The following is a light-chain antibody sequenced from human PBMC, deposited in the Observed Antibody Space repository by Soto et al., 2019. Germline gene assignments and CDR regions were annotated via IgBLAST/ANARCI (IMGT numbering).Light chain of an antibody. V-gene: IGKV1-5*01. CDR3: QQYNSYSSYT. CDR1: QSISSW. Sequence: DIQMTQSPSTLSASVGDRVTITCRASQSISSWLAWYQQKPGKAPKLLIYDASSLESGVPSRFSGSGSGTEFTLTTTSLQPDDFAPYYCQQYNSYSSYTFGQGTKLEIK. CDR2: DAS. J-gene: IGKJ2*01.